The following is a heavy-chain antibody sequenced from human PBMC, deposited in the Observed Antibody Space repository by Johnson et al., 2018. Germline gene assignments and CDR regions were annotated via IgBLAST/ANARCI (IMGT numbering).Heavy chain of an antibody. CDR1: GSTFSTYW. Sequence: VQLVQSGGGLVQPGGSLRLSCAVSGSTFSTYWMTWVRQAPGKGLEWVASIRQDGTATSYVDSVKGRFSISRDNSKNTLYLQINSLGAEDTAIYYCAKDWRITMLRGVMDDWGQGTLVTVSS. V-gene: IGHV3-7*03. CDR2: IRQDGTAT. CDR3: AKDWRITMLRGVMDD. J-gene: IGHJ4*02. D-gene: IGHD3-10*01.